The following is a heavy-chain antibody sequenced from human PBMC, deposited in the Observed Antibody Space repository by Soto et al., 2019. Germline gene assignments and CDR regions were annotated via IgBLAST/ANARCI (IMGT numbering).Heavy chain of an antibody. V-gene: IGHV4-61*05. Sequence: PSETLSLTCTVSGGSISSSSYYWGWIRQPPGKGLEWIGYIYYSGSTNYNPSLKSRVTISVDTSKNQFSLKLSSVTAADTAVYYCARVGGSYEVDYWGQGTLVTVSS. D-gene: IGHD1-26*01. CDR2: IYYSGST. J-gene: IGHJ4*02. CDR3: ARVGGSYEVDY. CDR1: GGSISSSSYY.